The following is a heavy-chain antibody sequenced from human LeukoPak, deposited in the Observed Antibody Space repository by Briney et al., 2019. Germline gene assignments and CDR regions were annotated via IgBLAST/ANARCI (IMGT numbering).Heavy chain of an antibody. V-gene: IGHV3-30-3*01. Sequence: GRSLRLSCAASGFTFSNSGMYWVRQAPGKGLEWVAVITYDGSNKYHADSVKGRFTISRDNSKNTLYLQMNSLRQEDRAVYYCVRQKYGYNTPIYCWGQGTLVTVSS. CDR2: ITYDGSNK. CDR3: VRQKYGYNTPIYC. J-gene: IGHJ4*02. D-gene: IGHD5-24*01. CDR1: GFTFSNSG.